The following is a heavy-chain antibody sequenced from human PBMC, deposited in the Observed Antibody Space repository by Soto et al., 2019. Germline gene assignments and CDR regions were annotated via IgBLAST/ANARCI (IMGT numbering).Heavy chain of an antibody. Sequence: PSETLSLTCTVSGGSISSYYWSWIRQPPGKGLEWIGYIYYSGSTNYNPSLKSRVTISVDTSKNQFSLKLSSVTAADTAVYYCARQEVGYYYYYSYMDVWGKGTTVTVS. J-gene: IGHJ6*03. CDR2: IYYSGST. V-gene: IGHV4-59*08. CDR1: GGSISSYY. CDR3: ARQEVGYYYYYSYMDV. D-gene: IGHD6-25*01.